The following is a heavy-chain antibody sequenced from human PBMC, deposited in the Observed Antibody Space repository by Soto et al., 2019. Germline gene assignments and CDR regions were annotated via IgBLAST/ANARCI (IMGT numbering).Heavy chain of an antibody. V-gene: IGHV3-23*01. CDR3: AKMGSFIAVAATDFDY. Sequence: GGSLRLSCAASGFTFSSYAMSWVRQAPGKGLEWVSAISGSGGSTYYADSVKGRFTISRDNSKNTLYLQMNSLRAEDTAVYYCAKMGSFIAVAATDFDYWGQGTLVTVAS. J-gene: IGHJ4*02. CDR2: ISGSGGST. D-gene: IGHD6-19*01. CDR1: GFTFSSYA.